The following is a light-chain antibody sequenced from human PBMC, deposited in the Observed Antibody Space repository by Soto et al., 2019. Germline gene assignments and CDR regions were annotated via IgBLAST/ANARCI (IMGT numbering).Light chain of an antibody. CDR1: QTISSW. CDR2: AAS. CDR3: QQYGSSPLT. V-gene: IGKV1-5*01. Sequence: DFKMTQSPSAMSASVGDRVTITCRASQTISSWLAWYQQKPGKAPKLLIYAASSLQSGVPSRFSGSGSGTDFTLTISRLEPEDLAVYYCQQYGSSPLTFGGGTKVDIK. J-gene: IGKJ4*01.